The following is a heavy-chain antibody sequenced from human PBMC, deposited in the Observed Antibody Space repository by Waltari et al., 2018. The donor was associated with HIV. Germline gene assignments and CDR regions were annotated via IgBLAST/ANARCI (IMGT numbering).Heavy chain of an antibody. CDR1: GFTFSDYF. Sequence: EVELLESGGKLVPPGGSLRLSCEVVGFTFSDYFMHWVRQGPGNGLQWVAGISGDGENSFCIDSLRGRATVSRANSKNTLFLEISNLRFEDTATYYCARTFGVVWGAPKFFDHWGRGTLVSVSS. J-gene: IGHJ4*02. CDR2: ISGDGENS. D-gene: IGHD3-10*01. V-gene: IGHV3-23*01. CDR3: ARTFGVVWGAPKFFDH.